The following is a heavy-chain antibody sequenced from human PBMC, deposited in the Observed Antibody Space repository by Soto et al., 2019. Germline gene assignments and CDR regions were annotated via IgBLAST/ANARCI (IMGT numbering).Heavy chain of an antibody. Sequence: GGSLRPSCEASAFTFSSYWMHSVRQAPGKGLVWVSRINSDGTRTSYADSVKGRFTISRDNAKNTLYLHLNSLRAEDTAVYYCARGPPARRAAIWVGWFDPLGQGTLVTVGS. V-gene: IGHV3-74*01. CDR1: AFTFSSYW. CDR2: INSDGTRT. D-gene: IGHD2-2*02. J-gene: IGHJ5*02. CDR3: ARGPPARRAAIWVGWFDP.